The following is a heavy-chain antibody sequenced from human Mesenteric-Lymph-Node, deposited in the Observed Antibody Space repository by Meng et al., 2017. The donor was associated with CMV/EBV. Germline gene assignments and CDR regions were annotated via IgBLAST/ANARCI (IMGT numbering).Heavy chain of an antibody. CDR3: AKQSGYSAYAFDI. Sequence: GDSVSSNTAAWSWIRQSPSRGLEWLGRTYYRSKWYNEYAVSVKSRITVDADTSKNQFSLHLNSVTPEDTAVYYCAKQSGYSAYAFDIWGQGTMVTVSS. V-gene: IGHV6-1*01. CDR2: TYYRSKWYN. D-gene: IGHD5-18*01. J-gene: IGHJ3*02. CDR1: GDSVSSNTAA.